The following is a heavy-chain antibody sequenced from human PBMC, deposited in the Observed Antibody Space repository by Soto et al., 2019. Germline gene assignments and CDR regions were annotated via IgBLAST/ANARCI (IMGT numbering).Heavy chain of an antibody. D-gene: IGHD1-20*01. CDR2: IYYSGRT. CDR3: ARVDDVNSIDY. J-gene: IGHJ4*02. CDR1: GGSIITGAHY. V-gene: IGHV4-31*03. Sequence: SEPQSVPSTVAGGSIITGAHYWIWIHQHPGKGLEWIGYIYYSGRTYYNPSLKSRVTISVDTSKNQFSLKLRSVTAADTAVYYCARVDDVNSIDYWGQGTQVTVSS.